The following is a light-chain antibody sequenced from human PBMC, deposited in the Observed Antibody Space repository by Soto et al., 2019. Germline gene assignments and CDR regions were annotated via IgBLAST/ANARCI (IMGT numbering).Light chain of an antibody. CDR1: QGIGSA. J-gene: IGKJ4*01. CDR3: QNFRSSAIS. Sequence: AIQLTQSPSSLSASVGDRVSITCRAIQGIGSALAWYQLKPGAAPTLLIYDASTLESGVPSRFSGSRSGADFTLTISSLQPEDFATYYCQNFRSSAISFGGGTKVEIK. V-gene: IGKV1-13*02. CDR2: DAS.